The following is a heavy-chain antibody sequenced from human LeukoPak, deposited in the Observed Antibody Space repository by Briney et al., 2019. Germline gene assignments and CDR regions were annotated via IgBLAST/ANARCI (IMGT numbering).Heavy chain of an antibody. CDR3: AADGAVPDAFDI. J-gene: IGHJ3*02. CDR1: GFTFSSSA. CDR2: IVVGSGNT. Sequence: GASVTVSCKASGFTFSSSAVQWVRQARGQRLEWIGWIVVGSGNTKYAQKFQERVTITRDMSTSTAYMELSSLRSEDTAVYYCAADGAVPDAFDIWGQGTIVTVSS. V-gene: IGHV1-58*01.